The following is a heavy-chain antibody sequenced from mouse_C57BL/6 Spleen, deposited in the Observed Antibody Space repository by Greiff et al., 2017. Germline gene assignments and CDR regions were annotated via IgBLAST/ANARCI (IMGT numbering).Heavy chain of an antibody. CDR1: GYSFTSGYY. V-gene: IGHV3-6*01. CDR2: ISYDGSN. D-gene: IGHD2-1*01. CDR3: ARGYYGNFWYFDV. Sequence: EVQLQQSGPGLVKPSPSLSLTCSVTGYSFTSGYYWNWIRQFPGNKLEWMGYISYDGSNNYNPSLKNRISITRDTAKNQFFLKLNSVTTEDTATYYCARGYYGNFWYFDVWGTGTTVTVSS. J-gene: IGHJ1*03.